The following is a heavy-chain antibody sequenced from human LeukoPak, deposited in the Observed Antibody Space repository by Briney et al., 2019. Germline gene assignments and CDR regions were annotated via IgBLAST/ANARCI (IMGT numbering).Heavy chain of an antibody. V-gene: IGHV4-59*08. CDR3: ARHVSVGEQWLVDAFDI. D-gene: IGHD6-19*01. CDR2: IYYSGST. CDR1: GGSISSYY. Sequence: PSETQSLTCTVSGGSISSYYWSWIRQPPGKGLEWIGYIYYSGSTNYNPSLKSRVTISVDTSKNQFSLKLSSVTAADTAVYYCARHVSVGEQWLVDAFDIWGQGTMVTVSS. J-gene: IGHJ3*02.